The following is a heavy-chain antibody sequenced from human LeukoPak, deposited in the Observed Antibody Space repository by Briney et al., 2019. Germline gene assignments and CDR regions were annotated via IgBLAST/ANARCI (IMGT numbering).Heavy chain of an antibody. J-gene: IGHJ5*02. V-gene: IGHV3-30*02. CDR2: IRYDGTNK. Sequence: GGSLRLSCAASGFSFSSYGIHWVRQAPGKGLEWVAYIRYDGTNKYYADSVKGRFTISRDNSKNTLYLQMNSLRAEDTAVYYCANRGTAKYCSGGTCYRWGQGTLVTVSS. CDR1: GFSFSSYG. D-gene: IGHD2-15*01. CDR3: ANRGTAKYCSGGTCYR.